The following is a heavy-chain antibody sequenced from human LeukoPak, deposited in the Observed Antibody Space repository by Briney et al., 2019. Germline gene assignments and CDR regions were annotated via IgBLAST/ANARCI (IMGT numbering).Heavy chain of an antibody. CDR1: GYTFTSYY. V-gene: IGHV1-46*01. CDR3: ARVEYSSSSGPSDYYYYYMDV. Sequence: ASVKVSCKASGYTFTSYYMHWVRQAPGQGLEWMGIINPSGGSASYAQKFQGRVTMTRDMSTSTVYMELSSLRSEDTAVYYCARVEYSSSSGPSDYYYYYMDVWGKGTTVTVSS. CDR2: INPSGGSA. J-gene: IGHJ6*03. D-gene: IGHD6-6*01.